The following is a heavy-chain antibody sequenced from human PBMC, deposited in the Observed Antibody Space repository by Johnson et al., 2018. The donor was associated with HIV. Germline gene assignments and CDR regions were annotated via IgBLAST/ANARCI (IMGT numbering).Heavy chain of an antibody. J-gene: IGHJ3*02. D-gene: IGHD2-21*01. CDR2: ISYDGGKK. Sequence: QVQLVESGGGVVQPGGSLRLSCAASGFTVTDKYMSWVRQAPGKGLEWVVGISYDGGKKYYRDSVKGRFTISRDNSNNTLYLQMNSLRTEDSGVYYCAKAYCPGCDAFEIWGQGTMVTVSS. CDR3: AKAYCPGCDAFEI. CDR1: GFTVTDKY. V-gene: IGHV3-30*18.